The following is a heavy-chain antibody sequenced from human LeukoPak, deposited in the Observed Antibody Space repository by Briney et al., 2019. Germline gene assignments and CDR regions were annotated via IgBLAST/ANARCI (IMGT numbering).Heavy chain of an antibody. V-gene: IGHV1-18*01. D-gene: IGHD3-10*01. Sequence: ASVKVSCKASGYTFTSYGISWLRQAPGQGLEWMGWISAYNGNTNYAQKLQGRVTMTTDTSTSTAYMELRSLRSDDTAVYYCARGVYYGSGSPWFDSWGQGTLVTVSS. CDR1: GYTFTSYG. J-gene: IGHJ5*01. CDR3: ARGVYYGSGSPWFDS. CDR2: ISAYNGNT.